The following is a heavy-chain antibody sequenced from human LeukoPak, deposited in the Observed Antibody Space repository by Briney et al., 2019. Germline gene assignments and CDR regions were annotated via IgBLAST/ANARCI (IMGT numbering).Heavy chain of an antibody. D-gene: IGHD3-22*01. J-gene: IGHJ4*02. Sequence: GGSLRLSCAASGFTFSGYEMNWVRQAPGKGLEWVSYISSSGSTIYYADSVKGRFTISRDNAKNSLYLQMNSLRAEDTAVYYCATAHYDSSGYYYDYWGQGTLVTVSS. CDR1: GFTFSGYE. CDR2: ISSSGSTI. CDR3: ATAHYDSSGYYYDY. V-gene: IGHV3-48*03.